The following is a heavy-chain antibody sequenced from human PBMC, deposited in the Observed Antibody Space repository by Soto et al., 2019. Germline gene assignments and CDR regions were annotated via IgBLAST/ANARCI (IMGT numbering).Heavy chain of an antibody. D-gene: IGHD4-17*01. CDR3: ATEPPTVITSPAEYFQH. J-gene: IGHJ1*01. V-gene: IGHV1-24*01. CDR2: FDPEDGET. Sequence: GASVKVSCKVSGYTLTELSMHWVRQAPGKGLERMGGFDPEDGETIYAQKFQGRVTMTEDTSTDTAYMELSSLRSEDTAVYYCATEPPTVITSPAEYFQHWGQGTLVTVSS. CDR1: GYTLTELS.